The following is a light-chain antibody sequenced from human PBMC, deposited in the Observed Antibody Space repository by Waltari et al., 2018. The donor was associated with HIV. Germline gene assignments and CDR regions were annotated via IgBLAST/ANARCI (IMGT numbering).Light chain of an antibody. CDR2: ELS. J-gene: IGLJ2*01. CDR3: SSYAVRNTLI. Sequence: QSALTQPAPIPGSPGQSVTISCPGITSALQLYDSVSWYQQLPAKAPQLLIFELSVRPSGISHRFSGSKSGNTASLTISGLQAEDEADYYCSSYAVRNTLIFGGGTKLTVL. V-gene: IGLV2-14*03. CDR1: TSALQLYDS.